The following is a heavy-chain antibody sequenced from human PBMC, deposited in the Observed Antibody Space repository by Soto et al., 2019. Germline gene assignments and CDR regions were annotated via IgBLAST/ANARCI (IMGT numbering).Heavy chain of an antibody. V-gene: IGHV4-59*01. CDR2: IYYNGIT. D-gene: IGHD1-20*01. Sequence: PSETLSLTCTVSGGSISSYYWSWIRQPPGKGLEWIGYIYYNGITNYNPSLKSRVTISVDTSKNQFSLKLSSVTAADTAVYYCARYKSNYYYGMDVWGQGTTVTVSS. CDR3: ARYKSNYYYGMDV. CDR1: GGSISSYY. J-gene: IGHJ6*02.